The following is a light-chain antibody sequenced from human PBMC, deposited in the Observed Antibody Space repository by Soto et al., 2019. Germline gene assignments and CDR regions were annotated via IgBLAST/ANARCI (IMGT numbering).Light chain of an antibody. J-gene: IGLJ2*01. Sequence: QSVLTQPPSASGTPGQTVTISCSGSSSNIGSNYVYWYQQLPGTAPKLLIYDNNKRPSGIPDRFSGSKSGTSGTLDITGLQTGDEADYYCATWDGSLPGEVFGGGTKLTVL. CDR1: SSNIGSNY. CDR2: DNN. CDR3: ATWDGSLPGEV. V-gene: IGLV1-51*01.